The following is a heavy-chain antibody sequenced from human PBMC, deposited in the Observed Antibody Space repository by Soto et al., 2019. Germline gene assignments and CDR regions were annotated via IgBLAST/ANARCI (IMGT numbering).Heavy chain of an antibody. D-gene: IGHD3-16*01. Sequence: QEQLQQSGPGLVKPSQTLSLTCAISGDSVSKNSATWNWIRQSPARGLEWLGRTYYRSKWYNDYAVSVKSRITINPATSKNQFSLQLNSVTPEDTAVYYCARGSLRGGNWYFDLWGHGTLVTVSS. CDR2: TYYRSKWYN. CDR1: GDSVSKNSAT. J-gene: IGHJ2*01. CDR3: ARGSLRGGNWYFDL. V-gene: IGHV6-1*01.